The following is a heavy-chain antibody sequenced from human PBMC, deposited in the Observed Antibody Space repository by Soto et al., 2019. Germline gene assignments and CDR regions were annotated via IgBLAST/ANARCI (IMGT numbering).Heavy chain of an antibody. CDR1: DYTFTKYG. CDR3: ARARYCSSPSCYNHYYYGMDI. J-gene: IGHJ6*02. V-gene: IGHV1-18*01. CDR2: LSVHTGQT. D-gene: IGHD2-2*02. Sequence: QLAQSGPEVKKPGASVKVSCRASDYTFTKYGVSWVRQAPGQGLEWLGWLSVHTGQTRYARKVQGRATMTADTSANTAYMELRSLISDDTAVYYCARARYCSSPSCYNHYYYGMDIWGQGTTVTVSS.